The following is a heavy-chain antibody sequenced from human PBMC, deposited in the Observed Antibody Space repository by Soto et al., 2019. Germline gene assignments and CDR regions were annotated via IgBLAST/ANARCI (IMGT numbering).Heavy chain of an antibody. CDR1: GFTFSSYD. Sequence: EVQLVESGGGLVQPGGSLRLSCAASGFTFSSYDMHWVRQATGKGLEWVSAIGTAGDPYYPGSVKGRFTISRENAKNSLYLQMNSLRAGDTAVYYCASGRASLYYDCWSGYGGYGMDVWGQGTTVTVSS. CDR2: IGTAGDP. V-gene: IGHV3-13*05. J-gene: IGHJ6*02. D-gene: IGHD3-3*01. CDR3: ASGRASLYYDCWSGYGGYGMDV.